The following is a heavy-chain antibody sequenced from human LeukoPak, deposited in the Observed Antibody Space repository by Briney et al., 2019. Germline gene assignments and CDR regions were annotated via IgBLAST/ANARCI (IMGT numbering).Heavy chain of an antibody. D-gene: IGHD1-26*01. J-gene: IGHJ4*02. V-gene: IGHV3-23*01. Sequence: PGGSLRLSCAASGFTFSADAMNWVRQAPGKGLEWVSTINYNGGSTYYADSVEGRFTISRDNAKNSLYLQMNSLRDEDTAVYYCASSGSYRFDYWGQGTLVTVSS. CDR3: ASSGSYRFDY. CDR2: INYNGGST. CDR1: GFTFSADA.